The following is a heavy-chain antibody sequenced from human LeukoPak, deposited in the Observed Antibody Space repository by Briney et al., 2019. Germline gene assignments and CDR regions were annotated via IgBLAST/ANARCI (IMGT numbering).Heavy chain of an antibody. CDR2: IKQDGSEK. V-gene: IGHV3-7*01. D-gene: IGHD6-19*01. Sequence: GGSLRLSCAASGSTFSSYWMSWVRQAPGKGLEWVANIKQDGSEKYYVDSVKGRFTISRDNAKNSLYLQMNSLRAEDTAVYYCAREGQWLPDAFDIWGQGTMVTVSS. J-gene: IGHJ3*02. CDR3: AREGQWLPDAFDI. CDR1: GSTFSSYW.